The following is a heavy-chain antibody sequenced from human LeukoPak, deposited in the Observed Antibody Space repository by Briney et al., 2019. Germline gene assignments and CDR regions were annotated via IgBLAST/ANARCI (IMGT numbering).Heavy chain of an antibody. CDR2: ISSSSSTI. CDR3: AKDPPRDVLRYFDWLTNFDY. D-gene: IGHD3-9*01. J-gene: IGHJ4*02. Sequence: PGGSLRLSCAASGFTFSSYSMNWVRQAPGKGLEWVSYISSSSSTIYYADSVKGRFTISRDNAKNSLYLQMNSLRAEDTAVYYCAKDPPRDVLRYFDWLTNFDYWGQGTLVTVSS. CDR1: GFTFSSYS. V-gene: IGHV3-48*01.